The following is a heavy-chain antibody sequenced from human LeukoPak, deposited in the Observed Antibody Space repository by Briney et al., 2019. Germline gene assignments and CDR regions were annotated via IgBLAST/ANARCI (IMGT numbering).Heavy chain of an antibody. J-gene: IGHJ4*02. D-gene: IGHD3/OR15-3a*01. V-gene: IGHV3-7*03. CDR1: GFTFSRYW. Sequence: PGRSLRLSCAASGFTFSRYWMSWVRQAPGKGLEKVANIKEDGSEKYYVDSVKGRLTISRDNAKNSLYLQMNSLRVEDTAVYYCARGGSWTGSFTDFDYWGQGTLVTVSS. CDR2: IKEDGSEK. CDR3: ARGGSWTGSFTDFDY.